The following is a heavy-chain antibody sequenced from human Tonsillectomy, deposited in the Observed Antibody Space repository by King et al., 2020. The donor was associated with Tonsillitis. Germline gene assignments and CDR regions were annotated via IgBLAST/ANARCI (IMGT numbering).Heavy chain of an antibody. D-gene: IGHD6-19*01. Sequence: VQLVESGGGLVQPGGSLRLPCAPSGFPFSSYAMSWAPQAPGRGREGVSAISGRGGRTYYADSVKGRFTIPRDNPKNTLYLQMNSLRAEDTAVYYCAKDATYSSGWYYFDYWGQGTLVTVSS. CDR2: ISGRGGRT. CDR1: GFPFSSYA. CDR3: AKDATYSSGWYYFDY. V-gene: IGHV3-23*04. J-gene: IGHJ4*02.